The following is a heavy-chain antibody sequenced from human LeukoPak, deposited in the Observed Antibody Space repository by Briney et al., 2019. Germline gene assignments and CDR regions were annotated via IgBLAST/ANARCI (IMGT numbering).Heavy chain of an antibody. Sequence: SETLSLTCTVSDDSITIYYWTWIRQPPGKGLEWIGSIYYSGTTYYNPSLKSRVTISIDTSKNQFSLKLSSVTAADTAVYYCARDLYSSRTNDAFVIWGQGTMVTVSS. CDR3: ARDLYSSRTNDAFVI. CDR2: IYYSGTT. D-gene: IGHD6-13*01. J-gene: IGHJ3*02. CDR1: DDSITIYY. V-gene: IGHV4-39*07.